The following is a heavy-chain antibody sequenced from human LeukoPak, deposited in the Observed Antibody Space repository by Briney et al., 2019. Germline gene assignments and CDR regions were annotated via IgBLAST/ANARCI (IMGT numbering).Heavy chain of an antibody. D-gene: IGHD5-12*01. CDR3: ASEATGYYFDY. CDR2: ISPRGRII. CDR1: GFTFTTRG. Sequence: AGGSLRLSCAASGFTFTTRGMNWVRQAPGKGLEWVSYISPRGRIIYYADSVKGRFTISRDNAKNSLYLQMNSLRAEDTAVYYCASEATGYYFDYWGQGTLVTVSS. V-gene: IGHV3-48*04. J-gene: IGHJ4*02.